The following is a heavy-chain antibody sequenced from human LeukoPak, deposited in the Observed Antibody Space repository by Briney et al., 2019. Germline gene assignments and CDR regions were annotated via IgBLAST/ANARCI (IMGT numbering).Heavy chain of an antibody. CDR2: INPNSGGT. J-gene: IGHJ4*02. CDR3: ARESSSGWYWGAGY. D-gene: IGHD6-19*01. CDR1: GYTFTSYG. V-gene: IGHV1-2*02. Sequence: GASVKVSCKASGYTFTSYGISRVRQAPGQGLEWMVWINPNSGGTNYAQKFQGRVTMTRDTSISTAYMELSRLRSDDTAVYYCARESSSGWYWGAGYWGQGTLVTVSS.